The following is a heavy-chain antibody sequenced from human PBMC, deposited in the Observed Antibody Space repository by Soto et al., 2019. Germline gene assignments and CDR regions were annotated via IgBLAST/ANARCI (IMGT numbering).Heavy chain of an antibody. J-gene: IGHJ4*02. CDR1: GFTFSSYS. CDR2: ISSSSSTI. CDR3: ARAHPGGGSGETQDY. Sequence: GGSLRLSCAASGFTFSSYSMNWVRQAPGKGLEWVSYISSSSSTIYYADSVKGRFTISRDNAKNSLYLQMNSLRDEDTAVYYCARAHPGGGSGETQDYWGQGTLVTVSS. D-gene: IGHD2-15*01. V-gene: IGHV3-48*02.